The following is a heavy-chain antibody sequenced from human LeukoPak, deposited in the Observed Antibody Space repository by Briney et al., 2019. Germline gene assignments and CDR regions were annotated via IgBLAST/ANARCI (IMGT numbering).Heavy chain of an antibody. V-gene: IGHV3-30*18. CDR1: GFTFSSYG. D-gene: IGHD1-14*01. Sequence: GGSLRLSCSASGFTFSSYGMHWVRQAPGKGLEGGAVISNDGNTKHYADSVQGRFTVSRDNSKNTLFLQMNSLRDEDTAVYYCVKEAQAQPATYCSYFNFWGQGTLVTVSS. J-gene: IGHJ4*02. CDR3: VKEAQAQPATYCSYFNF. CDR2: ISNDGNTK.